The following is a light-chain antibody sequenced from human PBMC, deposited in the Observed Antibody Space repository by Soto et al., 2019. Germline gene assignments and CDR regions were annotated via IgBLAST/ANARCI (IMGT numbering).Light chain of an antibody. V-gene: IGKV3-15*01. CDR3: QQYNNWPYT. CDR1: QSVSSY. J-gene: IGKJ2*01. Sequence: EIVMTQSPATLSVSPGERATLSCRASQSVSSYLAWYQQKPGQAPRLLIYGASTRPTGIPARFSGSGSGTEFTLTISSLQSEDFAVYYCQQYNNWPYTFGQGTKLEIK. CDR2: GAS.